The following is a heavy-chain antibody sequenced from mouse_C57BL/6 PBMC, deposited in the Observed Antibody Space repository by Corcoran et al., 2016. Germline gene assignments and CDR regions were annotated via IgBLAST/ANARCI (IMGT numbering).Heavy chain of an antibody. Sequence: QVQLQQSGAELARPGASVKLSCKASGYTFTSYGISWVKQRTGQGLEWIGEIYPRSGNTYYNEKFKGKATLTADKSSSTAYMELRSLTSEDSAVYFCARDYGSRGWFAYWGQGTLVTVSA. J-gene: IGHJ3*01. CDR2: IYPRSGNT. CDR3: ARDYGSRGWFAY. V-gene: IGHV1-81*01. CDR1: GYTFTSYG. D-gene: IGHD1-1*01.